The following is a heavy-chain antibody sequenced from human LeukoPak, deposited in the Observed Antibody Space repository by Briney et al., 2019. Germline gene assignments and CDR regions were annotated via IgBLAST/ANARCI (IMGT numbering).Heavy chain of an antibody. Sequence: GGSLRLSWAASGFTFSSYAMHWVRQAPGKGLEYVSVISSDGGSTYYANSVKGRFTISRDNSKNTLYLQMGSLRAEDMAVYYFARNYYDSTGSYSFVAYWGQGTLVTVSS. CDR3: ARNYYDSTGSYSFVAY. CDR1: GFTFSSYA. D-gene: IGHD3-22*01. V-gene: IGHV3-64*01. J-gene: IGHJ4*02. CDR2: ISSDGGST.